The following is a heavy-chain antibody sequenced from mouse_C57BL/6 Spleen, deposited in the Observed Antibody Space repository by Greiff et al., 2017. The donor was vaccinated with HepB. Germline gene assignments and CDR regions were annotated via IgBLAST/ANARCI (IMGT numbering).Heavy chain of an antibody. CDR2: ICGDGST. J-gene: IGHJ4*01. CDR1: GFSFTSYG. V-gene: IGHV2-3*01. Sequence: VQLQQSGPGLVAPSQSLSITCTVSGFSFTSYGVSWVRQPPGKGLEWLGVICGDGSTNNHSALISRLSIRKDDSKSQVFLILSSLQTDDTATYYCANNAEGAMDYWGQGTAVTVSS. CDR3: ANNAEGAMDY.